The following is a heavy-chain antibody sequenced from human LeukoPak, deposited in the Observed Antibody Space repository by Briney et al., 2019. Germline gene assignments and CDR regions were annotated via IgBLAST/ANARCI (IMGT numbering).Heavy chain of an antibody. V-gene: IGHV4-59*01. Sequence: PSETLSLTCTVSGGSISSYSWSWIRQPPGKGLEWLRYIYYTGSSNYNPSLKSRVSISLDTSKNHFSLRLSSVTAADTAVYYCARRAYSYGHYYYFVFWGQGTLVTVSS. J-gene: IGHJ4*02. D-gene: IGHD5-18*01. CDR3: ARRAYSYGHYYYFVF. CDR2: IYYTGSS. CDR1: GGSISSYS.